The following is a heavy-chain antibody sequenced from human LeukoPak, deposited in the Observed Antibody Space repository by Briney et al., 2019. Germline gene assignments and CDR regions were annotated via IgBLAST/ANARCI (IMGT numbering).Heavy chain of an antibody. D-gene: IGHD3-22*01. Sequence: GGSLRLSCAASRFTFSIFGMHWVRQAPGKGLEWIAAISSDGTNKYYADSVRGRFTISRDNSKDTLYLQMSSLRIEDTAIYYCRAATRYLDYYYDYWGQGTLVTVSS. CDR1: RFTFSIFG. V-gene: IGHV3-30*03. CDR2: ISSDGTNK. CDR3: RAATRYLDYYYDY. J-gene: IGHJ4*02.